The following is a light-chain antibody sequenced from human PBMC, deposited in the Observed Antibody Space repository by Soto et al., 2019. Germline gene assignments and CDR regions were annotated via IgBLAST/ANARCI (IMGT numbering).Light chain of an antibody. CDR2: DNN. CDR1: NSNIGNNF. Sequence: QSVLTQPPSVSAAPGQKVTISCSGSNSNIGNNFVSWYQQLPGSAPKLLIRDNNGRPSGVPDRFSGSKSGTSATLGITGLQTGDEADYYCGAWDSNLSAVVFGGGTKLTVL. J-gene: IGLJ3*02. V-gene: IGLV1-51*01. CDR3: GAWDSNLSAVV.